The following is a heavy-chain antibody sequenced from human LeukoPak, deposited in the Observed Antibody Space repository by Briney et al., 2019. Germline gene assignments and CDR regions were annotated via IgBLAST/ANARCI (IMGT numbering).Heavy chain of an antibody. CDR3: AREGVCGGSLCYMDV. Sequence: GASVKVSCKASGYTFTGYYMHWVRQAPGQGLEWMGWISAYNGNTNYAQKLQGRVTMTTDTSTSTAYMELRSLRSDDTAVYYCAREGVCGGSLCYMDVWGKGTTVTVSS. D-gene: IGHD2-15*01. CDR2: ISAYNGNT. J-gene: IGHJ6*03. CDR1: GYTFTGYY. V-gene: IGHV1-18*04.